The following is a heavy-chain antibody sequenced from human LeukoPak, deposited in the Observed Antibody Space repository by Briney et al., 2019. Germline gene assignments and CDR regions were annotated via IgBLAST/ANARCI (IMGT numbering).Heavy chain of an antibody. V-gene: IGHV3-7*01. CDR2: IKPDGSEK. D-gene: IGHD3-10*01. CDR3: ARVYYYTSGSRWGDYFDY. CDR1: GFTFSSYW. J-gene: IGHJ4*02. Sequence: GGSLRLSCAASGFTFSSYWMSWVRQAPGKGLEWVANIKPDGSEKYYVDSVKGRFTISRDNAKNSLYLQMNSLRAEDTAVYYCARVYYYTSGSRWGDYFDYWGQGTLVTVSS.